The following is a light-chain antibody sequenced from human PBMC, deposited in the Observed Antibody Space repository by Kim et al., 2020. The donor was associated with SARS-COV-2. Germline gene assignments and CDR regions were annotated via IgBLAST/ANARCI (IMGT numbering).Light chain of an antibody. CDR2: GDN. J-gene: IGLJ3*02. CDR1: SGCVASTL. CDR3: QSYDSSRV. V-gene: IGLV6-57*03. Sequence: PGQQVTICGARGSGCVASTLVWWYQRRPVSAPTTVLYGDNQSPSGVPDRFCGSIDSSSNSASLTISGLKTEDEADYYCQSYDSSRVFGGGTQLTVL.